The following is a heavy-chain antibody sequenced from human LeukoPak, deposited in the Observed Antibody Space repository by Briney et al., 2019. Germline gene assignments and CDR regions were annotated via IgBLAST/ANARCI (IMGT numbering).Heavy chain of an antibody. D-gene: IGHD4-17*01. CDR2: INTNTGNP. V-gene: IGHV7-4-1*02. CDR3: AREQGGQLHYGERAFDI. J-gene: IGHJ3*02. CDR1: GYTFTGYY. Sequence: ASVKVSCKASGYTFTGYYMHWVRQAPGQGLEWMGWINTNTGNPTYAQGFTGRFVFSLDTSVSTAYLQISSLKAEDTAVYYCAREQGGQLHYGERAFDIWGQGTMVTVSS.